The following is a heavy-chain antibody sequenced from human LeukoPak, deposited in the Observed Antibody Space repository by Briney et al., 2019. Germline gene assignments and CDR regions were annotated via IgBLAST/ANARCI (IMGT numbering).Heavy chain of an antibody. CDR2: IYPGDSDT. CDR3: ARYLRFGELWNWFDP. Sequence: GESLKIPCKGSGYSFTSYWIGWVRQMPGKGLEWMGIIYPGDSDTRYSPSFQGQVTISADKSISTAYLQWSSLKASDTAMYYCARYLRFGELWNWFDPWGQGTLVTVSS. D-gene: IGHD3-10*01. V-gene: IGHV5-51*01. CDR1: GYSFTSYW. J-gene: IGHJ5*02.